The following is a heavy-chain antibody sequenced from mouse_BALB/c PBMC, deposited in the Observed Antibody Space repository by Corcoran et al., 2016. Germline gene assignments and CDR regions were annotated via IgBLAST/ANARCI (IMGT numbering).Heavy chain of an antibody. CDR3: ARLYPGIAMDY. CDR1: GYTFTSYV. CDR2: INPYNDGT. J-gene: IGHJ4*01. V-gene: IGHV1S136*01. Sequence: EEERKKEGKELVKPGASVKMSCKASGYTFTSYVMHWVKQKPGQGLEWIGYINPYNDGTKYNEKFKGKATLTSDKSSSTAYMELSSLTSEDSAVDYCARLYPGIAMDYWGQGTSVTVSS.